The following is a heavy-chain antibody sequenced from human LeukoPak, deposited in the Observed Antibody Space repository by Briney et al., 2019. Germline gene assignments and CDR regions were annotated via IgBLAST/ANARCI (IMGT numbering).Heavy chain of an antibody. CDR3: AKVASGGNCYQSDY. CDR1: GFTFSNYD. D-gene: IGHD2-15*01. V-gene: IGHV3-30-3*02. J-gene: IGHJ4*02. Sequence: PGGSLRLSCAASGFTFSNYDIHWVRQAPGKGLEWVAVISYDGSKHYADSVKGRFTISRDNSKNTLYLQMNSLRADDTAMYYCAKVASGGNCYQSDYWGQGTLVTVSS. CDR2: ISYDGSK.